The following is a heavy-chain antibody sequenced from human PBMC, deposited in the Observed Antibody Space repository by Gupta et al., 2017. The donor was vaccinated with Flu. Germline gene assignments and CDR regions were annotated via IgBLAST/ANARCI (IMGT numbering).Heavy chain of an antibody. J-gene: IGHJ4*02. V-gene: IGHV3-33*01. Sequence: AMHWVRQAPGKGLEWVAVIWFDGRVKYYADSVKGRFTISRDNSKHTLYLQMNSLRGEDTGLYYCARGLATEDWGQGTLVTVSS. CDR3: ARGLATED. CDR1: A. CDR2: IWFDGRVK. D-gene: IGHD3-3*02.